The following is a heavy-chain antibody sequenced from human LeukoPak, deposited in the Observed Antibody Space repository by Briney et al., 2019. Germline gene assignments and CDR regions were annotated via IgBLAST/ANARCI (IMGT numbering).Heavy chain of an antibody. CDR2: ILYDGSNK. D-gene: IGHD5-18*01. CDR3: ARAIGYSYGYFDY. CDR1: GFTFSSYA. J-gene: IGHJ4*02. Sequence: GGSLRLSCAASGFTFSSYAMHWVRPAPGKGLEWVAVILYDGSNKYYADSVKGRFNISRDNSKNTLYLQMNSLRAEDTAVYYCARAIGYSYGYFDYWGEGTLVTVSS. V-gene: IGHV3-30*04.